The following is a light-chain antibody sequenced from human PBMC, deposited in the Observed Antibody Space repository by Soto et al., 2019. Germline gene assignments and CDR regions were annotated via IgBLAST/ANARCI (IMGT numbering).Light chain of an antibody. CDR2: AAS. Sequence: DIQMTQSPSSLSASVGDGVTITCRASQGIRTDLVWYQQKPGKAPKRLIYAASSLQSGVPSRFSGSGSGTEFTLTISSLQPEDFETYYCLQHYSFPQTFGQGTKVDIK. J-gene: IGKJ1*01. V-gene: IGKV1-17*01. CDR1: QGIRTD. CDR3: LQHYSFPQT.